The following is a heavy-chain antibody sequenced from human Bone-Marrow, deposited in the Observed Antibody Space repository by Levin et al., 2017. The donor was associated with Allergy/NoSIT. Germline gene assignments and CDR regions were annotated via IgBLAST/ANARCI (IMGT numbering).Heavy chain of an antibody. D-gene: IGHD4-17*01. J-gene: IGHJ4*02. CDR2: INTDGSRT. Sequence: GGSLRLSCAASGFTFSSYWMHWVRQAPGEGLVWVSRINTDGSRTNYADSVKGRLTISRDNAKNTLFLQMNSLRDEATAVYYCARGLYGDYVGLEYWGQGTLVTVSS. V-gene: IGHV3-74*01. CDR3: ARGLYGDYVGLEY. CDR1: GFTFSSYW.